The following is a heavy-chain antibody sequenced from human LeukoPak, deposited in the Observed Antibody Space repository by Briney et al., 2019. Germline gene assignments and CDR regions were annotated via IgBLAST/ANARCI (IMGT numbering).Heavy chain of an antibody. V-gene: IGHV3-23*01. D-gene: IGHD6-13*01. CDR2: ISGSGGST. J-gene: IGHJ4*02. CDR3: AKVVARQQVDY. Sequence: SGGSLRLSCAASGFTFSSYAMGWVRQAPGKGLEWVSAISGSGGSTYYADSVKGRFTISRDNSKNTLYLQMSSLRAEDTAVYYCAKVVARQQVDYWGQGTLVTVSS. CDR1: GFTFSSYA.